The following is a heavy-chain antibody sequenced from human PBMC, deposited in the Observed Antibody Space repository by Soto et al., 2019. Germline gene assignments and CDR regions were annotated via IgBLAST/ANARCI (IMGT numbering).Heavy chain of an antibody. Sequence: EVQLLESGGGLVQPGGSLRLSCAASGFTFSIYAMSWVRQAPGKGLEWVSGMSGSGGNTYHADSVKGRFTISRDNSKNTLYLQMNSLRVEDTAVYYCEKEEFGWYFNYWGQGTLVTVSS. CDR3: EKEEFGWYFNY. CDR2: MSGSGGNT. V-gene: IGHV3-23*01. J-gene: IGHJ4*02. D-gene: IGHD6-19*01. CDR1: GFTFSIYA.